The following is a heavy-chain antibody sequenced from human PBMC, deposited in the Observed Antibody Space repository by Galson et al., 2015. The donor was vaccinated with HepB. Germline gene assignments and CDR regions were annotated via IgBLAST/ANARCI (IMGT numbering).Heavy chain of an antibody. Sequence: SVKVSCKASGYTFTGYYMHWVRQAPGQGLEWMGWINPNSGGTNYAQKFQGWVTMTRDTSISTAYMELSRLRSDDTAVYYCARGSHSSGYSSGWYLVDYWGQGTLVTVSS. CDR3: ARGSHSSGYSSGWYLVDY. V-gene: IGHV1-2*04. CDR1: GYTFTGYY. J-gene: IGHJ4*02. CDR2: INPNSGGT. D-gene: IGHD6-19*01.